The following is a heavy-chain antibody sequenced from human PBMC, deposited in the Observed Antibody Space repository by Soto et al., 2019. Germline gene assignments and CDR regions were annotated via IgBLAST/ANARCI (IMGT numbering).Heavy chain of an antibody. CDR3: ARSHFSGCDWGLYYYYYYMDV. J-gene: IGHJ6*03. CDR2: ISAYNGNT. Sequence: ASVKVSCKASGYTFTSYGISWVRQAPGQGLEWMGWISAYNGNTNYAQKLQGRVTMTTDTSTSTAYMELRSLRSDDTAVYYCARSHFSGCDWGLYYYYYYMDVWGKGTMVTISS. V-gene: IGHV1-18*01. CDR1: GYTFTSYG. D-gene: IGHD5-12*01.